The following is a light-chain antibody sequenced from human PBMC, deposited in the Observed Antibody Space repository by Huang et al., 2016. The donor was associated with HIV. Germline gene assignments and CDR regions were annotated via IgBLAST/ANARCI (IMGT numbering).Light chain of an antibody. V-gene: IGKV1-8*01. CDR1: QNVGTS. Sequence: IRMTQSPSSLSASTGDRVTITCRASQNVGTSLACYQQRPGRAPVLLIYDASTLRRGVPSRFSGSGSRTVFTLTIGCLQVEDAAAYYCQHSDGLSPLTFGGGT. J-gene: IGKJ4*01. CDR2: DAS. CDR3: QHSDGLSPLT.